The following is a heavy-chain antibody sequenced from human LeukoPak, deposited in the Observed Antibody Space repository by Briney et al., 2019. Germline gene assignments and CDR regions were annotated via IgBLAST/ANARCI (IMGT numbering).Heavy chain of an antibody. D-gene: IGHD2-8*01. CDR2: ISGDGSST. Sequence: GGSLRLSCAVSGLIFSRNWMHWVRQAPGKGLVWVSRISGDGSSTNYADSVKGRFTISRDNGKNTLYLQMNSLRAEDTAVYYCARLIMDHQQTFDHWGQGTLVTVSS. CDR3: ARLIMDHQQTFDH. CDR1: GLIFSRNW. V-gene: IGHV3-74*01. J-gene: IGHJ4*02.